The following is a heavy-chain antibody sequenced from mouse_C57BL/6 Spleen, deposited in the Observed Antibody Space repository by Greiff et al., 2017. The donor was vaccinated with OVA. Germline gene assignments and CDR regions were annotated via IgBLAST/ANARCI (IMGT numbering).Heavy chain of an antibody. V-gene: IGHV3-6*01. D-gene: IGHD2-4*01. CDR2: ISYDGSN. CDR3: ARGESYDYAWFAY. J-gene: IGHJ3*01. CDR1: GYSITSGYY. Sequence: DVKLQESGPGLVKPSQSLSLTCSVTGYSITSGYYWNWIRQFPGNKLEWMGYISYDGSNNYNPSLKNRISITRDTSKNQFFLKLNSVTTEDTATYYCARGESYDYAWFAYWGQGTLVTVSA.